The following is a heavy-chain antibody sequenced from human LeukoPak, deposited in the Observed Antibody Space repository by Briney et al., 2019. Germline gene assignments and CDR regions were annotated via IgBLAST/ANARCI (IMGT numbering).Heavy chain of an antibody. J-gene: IGHJ4*02. D-gene: IGHD6-13*01. V-gene: IGHV3-7*01. Sequence: PGGSLRLSCAASGFTFSSHLMTWVRQAPGKGLEWVANIYQDGREKYYAVSVKGRFTISRDNAKNSLFLQMDSLRAEDTAVYYCAGERPSSSWYDYWGQGTLVTVSS. CDR3: AGERPSSSWYDY. CDR2: IYQDGREK. CDR1: GFTFSSHL.